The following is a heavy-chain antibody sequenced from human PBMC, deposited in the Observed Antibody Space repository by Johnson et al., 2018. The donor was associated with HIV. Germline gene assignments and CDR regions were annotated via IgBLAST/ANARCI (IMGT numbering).Heavy chain of an antibody. D-gene: IGHD3-10*01. CDR2: IYSGGST. CDR1: GFTFDDYG. Sequence: VQLVESGGGVVRPGGSLRLSCAASGFTFDDYGMSWVRQAPGKGLEWVSGIYSGGSTYYADSVKGRFTISRDNSNNTLYLQMNSLRAEDTAVYYCARERGDAFDIWGQGTMVTVSS. V-gene: IGHV3-20*04. CDR3: ARERGDAFDI. J-gene: IGHJ3*02.